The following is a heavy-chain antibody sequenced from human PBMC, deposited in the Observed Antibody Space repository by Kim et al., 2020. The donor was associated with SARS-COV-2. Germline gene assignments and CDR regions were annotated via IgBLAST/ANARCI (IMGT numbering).Heavy chain of an antibody. J-gene: IGHJ4*02. CDR3: ARDRSYGDNKLYYFDY. CDR1: GGSISSCGYY. Sequence: SETLSLTYTVSGGSISSCGYYWSWIRQHPGKGLEWIGYIDSIGSTYYNPSLKSLVTISVDTSKNQFSLKLSSVTAADTAVYYCARDRSYGDNKLYYFDYWGQRAPVTVSS. CDR2: IDSIGST. V-gene: IGHV4-31*01. D-gene: IGHD4-17*01.